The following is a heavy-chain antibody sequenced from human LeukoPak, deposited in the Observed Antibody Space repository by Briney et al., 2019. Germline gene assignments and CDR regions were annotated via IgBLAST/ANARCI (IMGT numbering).Heavy chain of an antibody. J-gene: IGHJ1*01. D-gene: IGHD2-21*02. V-gene: IGHV3-33*01. Sequence: GGSLRLSCAASGFXFSSYGIHWVRQAPGKGLEWVSFIWYDGSIIHYADSVKGRFTISRDNSKNMLFLQMNSLGVEDTAVYYCARDQVTAIEYFQHWGQGTLVTVSS. CDR2: IWYDGSII. CDR3: ARDQVTAIEYFQH. CDR1: GFXFSSYG.